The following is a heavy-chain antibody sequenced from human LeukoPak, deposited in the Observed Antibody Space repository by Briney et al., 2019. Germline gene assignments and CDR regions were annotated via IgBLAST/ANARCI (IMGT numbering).Heavy chain of an antibody. J-gene: IGHJ4*02. CDR3: ARDLAVLRYFDWYDLFDY. V-gene: IGHV1-18*01. D-gene: IGHD3-9*01. CDR2: ISAYNGNT. CDR1: GCTFTSYG. Sequence: GASVKVSCKASGCTFTSYGISWVRQAPGQGLDWMGWISAYNGNTNYAQKLQGRVTMTPDTSTRTAYMELRSLTSDDTAVYYCARDLAVLRYFDWYDLFDYWGQGTLVTVSS.